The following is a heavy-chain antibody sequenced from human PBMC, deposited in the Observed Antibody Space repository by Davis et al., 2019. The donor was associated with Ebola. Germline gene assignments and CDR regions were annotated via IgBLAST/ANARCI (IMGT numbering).Heavy chain of an antibody. CDR1: GYTFTSYG. V-gene: IGHV1-18*01. Sequence: ASVKVSCKASGYTFTSYGISWVRQAPGQGLEWMGWISAYNGNTNYAQKLQGRVTMTTDTSTSTAYMELRSLRSEDTAVYYCARGRPTMTTVVTHRYYYYGMDVWGQGTTVTVSS. D-gene: IGHD4-23*01. CDR2: ISAYNGNT. J-gene: IGHJ6*02. CDR3: ARGRPTMTTVVTHRYYYYGMDV.